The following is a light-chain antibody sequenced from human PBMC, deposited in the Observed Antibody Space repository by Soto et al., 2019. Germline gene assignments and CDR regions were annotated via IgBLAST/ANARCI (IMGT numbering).Light chain of an antibody. CDR2: DAS. J-gene: IGKJ1*01. CDR3: QQYNSYSQT. CDR1: QSISSW. V-gene: IGKV1-5*01. Sequence: IQITQSPSTLSASVGDRVTIACRASQSISSWLAWYQQKPGKAPKLLIYDASSLESGVPSRFSGSGSGTEFTLTISSMQPDDFGNYYCQQYNSYSQTFGQGTKVDIK.